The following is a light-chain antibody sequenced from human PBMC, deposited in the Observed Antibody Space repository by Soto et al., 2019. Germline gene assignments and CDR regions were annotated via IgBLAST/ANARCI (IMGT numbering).Light chain of an antibody. Sequence: EIVLTQSPGTLSLSPGERATLSCRASQSVSSTHLAWYQQKPGQAPRLLIYGASTRATGIADRFSGSGSGTDFTLTISRLEPEDFATYYCQQYNSSPLTFGGGTKVEIK. CDR2: GAS. J-gene: IGKJ4*02. CDR1: QSVSSTH. V-gene: IGKV3-20*01. CDR3: QQYNSSPLT.